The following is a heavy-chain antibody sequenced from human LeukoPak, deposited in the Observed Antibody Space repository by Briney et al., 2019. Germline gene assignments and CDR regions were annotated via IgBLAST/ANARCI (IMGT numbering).Heavy chain of an antibody. CDR3: ARTYYYGSGSYYNPGY. D-gene: IGHD3-10*01. Sequence: GESLKISCKGSGYSFTSYWISWVRQMPGKGLEWMGRIDPSDSYTNYSPSFQGHVTISADKSISTAYLQWSSLKASDTAMYYCARTYYYGSGSYYNPGYWGQGTLVTVSS. CDR2: IDPSDSYT. J-gene: IGHJ4*02. CDR1: GYSFTSYW. V-gene: IGHV5-10-1*01.